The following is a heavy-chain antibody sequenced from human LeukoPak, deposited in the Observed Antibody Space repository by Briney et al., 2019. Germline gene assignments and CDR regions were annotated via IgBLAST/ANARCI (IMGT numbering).Heavy chain of an antibody. V-gene: IGHV1-69*13. CDR2: IIPFFGTA. J-gene: IGHJ4*02. CDR3: ARGVYSSSSPGDY. CDR1: GGTFSSYA. Sequence: SVKVSCKASGGTFSSYAISWVRQAPGQGLEWMGGIIPFFGTANYAQKFQGRVTITADESTSTAYMELSSLRSEDTAVYYCARGVYSSSSPGDYWGQGTLVTVSS. D-gene: IGHD6-6*01.